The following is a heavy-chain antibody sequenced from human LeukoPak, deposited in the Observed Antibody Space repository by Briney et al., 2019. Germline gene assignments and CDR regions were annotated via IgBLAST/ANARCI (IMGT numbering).Heavy chain of an antibody. J-gene: IGHJ4*02. CDR2: VSAGSTTTI. D-gene: IGHD3-16*02. Sequence: GGALRLSCAASGFTFSSFAMNWVRQAPGKGLEWLSYVSAGSTTTIYYVDSVKGRFTIPRDNAKNSLYLQMHSLRDEDTAVYYCARRGYTSAWDFWGQGTLVTVSS. V-gene: IGHV3-48*02. CDR3: ARRGYTSAWDF. CDR1: GFTFSSFA.